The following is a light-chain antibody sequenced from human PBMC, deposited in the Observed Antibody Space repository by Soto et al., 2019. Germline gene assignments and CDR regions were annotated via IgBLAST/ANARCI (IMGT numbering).Light chain of an antibody. J-gene: IGLJ1*01. CDR3: SSYTSSSHYV. CDR2: DVS. Sequence: QSVLTQPASVSGSPGQSITISCTGTSSDVGGYNYVSWYQQHPGKAPQLMIYDVSNRPSGVSNRFSGSKSGNTASLTISGLQAEDEADYYCSSYTSSSHYVFGTGTKLTVL. CDR1: SSDVGGYNY. V-gene: IGLV2-14*01.